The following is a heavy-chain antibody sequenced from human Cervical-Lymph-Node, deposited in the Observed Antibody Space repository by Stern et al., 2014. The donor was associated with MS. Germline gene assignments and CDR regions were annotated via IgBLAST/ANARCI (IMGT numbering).Heavy chain of an antibody. Sequence: VQLVESGAEATKPGSSVKVSCKSSGGTFSKFPSSWVRQAPGQGLDWMGGIFPVFGAPTYAQEFRGRVTITADVSTSTVYMELSSLRSDDTAVYYCALSSETSDRWYSLGYDLWGQGTLVTVSS. J-gene: IGHJ5*02. CDR3: ALSSETSDRWYSLGYDL. V-gene: IGHV1-69*01. CDR2: IFPVFGAP. CDR1: GGTFSKFP. D-gene: IGHD6-13*01.